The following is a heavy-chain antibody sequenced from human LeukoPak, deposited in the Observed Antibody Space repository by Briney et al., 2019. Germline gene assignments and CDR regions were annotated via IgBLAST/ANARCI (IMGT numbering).Heavy chain of an antibody. Sequence: GGSLRLSCAASGFTFSSYGMHWVRQAPGKGLEWVAVISYDGSNKYYADSVKGRFTISRDNSKNTLYLQMNSLRAEDTAVYYCAKEWFGEYGYWGQGTLVTVPS. D-gene: IGHD3-10*01. CDR2: ISYDGSNK. CDR1: GFTFSSYG. J-gene: IGHJ4*02. CDR3: AKEWFGEYGY. V-gene: IGHV3-30*18.